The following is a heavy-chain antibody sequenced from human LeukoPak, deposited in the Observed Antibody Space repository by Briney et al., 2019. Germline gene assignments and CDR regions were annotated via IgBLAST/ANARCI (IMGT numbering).Heavy chain of an antibody. D-gene: IGHD1-20*01. V-gene: IGHV4-34*01. CDR2: INHSGST. CDR3: ARGITHPYYFDY. J-gene: IGHJ4*02. Sequence: SETLSLTCAVYGGSFSGYYRSWIRQPPGKGLEWIGEINHSGSTNYNPSLKSRVTISVDTSKNQFSLKLSSVTAADTAVYYCARGITHPYYFDYWGQGTLVTVSS. CDR1: GGSFSGYY.